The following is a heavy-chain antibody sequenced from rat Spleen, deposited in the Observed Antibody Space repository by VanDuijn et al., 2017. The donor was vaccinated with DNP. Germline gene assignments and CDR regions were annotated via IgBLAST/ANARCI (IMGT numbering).Heavy chain of an antibody. CDR2: ISYDGSGT. CDR1: RFTFSDYN. Sequence: EVQLVESGGGLVQPGRSLKLSCAASRFTFSDYNMAWVRQAPKKGLEWVATISYDGSGTFYRDSVKGRFTISRDNAKSTLYLQMNSLRSEDMATYYCVRWNSGHFDYWGQGVMVTVSS. J-gene: IGHJ2*01. CDR3: VRWNSGHFDY. D-gene: IGHD4-3*01. V-gene: IGHV5-7*01.